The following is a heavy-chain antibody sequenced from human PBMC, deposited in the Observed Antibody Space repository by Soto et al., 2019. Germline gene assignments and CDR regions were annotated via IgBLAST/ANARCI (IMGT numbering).Heavy chain of an antibody. D-gene: IGHD3-10*01. J-gene: IGHJ6*02. V-gene: IGHV4-59*08. Sequence: QVQLQESGPGLVKPSETLSLTCTVSGRSITNYYCSWFRQPPGKGLEWIGYIQYNGYSAYNLSLMGRVTMSMDRSKTQFSLRLESVTATDTAVYYCARHGFGSLHGLVDVWGQGTTVIVSS. CDR1: GRSITNYY. CDR2: IQYNGYS. CDR3: ARHGFGSLHGLVDV.